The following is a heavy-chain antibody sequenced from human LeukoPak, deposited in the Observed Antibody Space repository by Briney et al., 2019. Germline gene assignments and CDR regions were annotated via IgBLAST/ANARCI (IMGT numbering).Heavy chain of an antibody. J-gene: IGHJ4*02. Sequence: SETLSLTCAVYGGSFSGYYWSWIRQPPGKGLEWIGEINHSGSTNYNPSLKSRVTISVDTPKNQFSLKLSSVTAADTAVYYCARDSDDYGDYWGQGTLVTVSS. CDR2: INHSGST. D-gene: IGHD3-10*01. CDR1: GGSFSGYY. V-gene: IGHV4-34*01. CDR3: ARDSDDYGDY.